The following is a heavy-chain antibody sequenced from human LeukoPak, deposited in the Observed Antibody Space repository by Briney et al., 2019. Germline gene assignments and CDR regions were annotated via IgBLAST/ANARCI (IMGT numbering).Heavy chain of an antibody. CDR1: GGSISSYY. J-gene: IGHJ5*02. V-gene: IGHV4-59*01. CDR3: ARVLAGSWYEIDWFDP. D-gene: IGHD6-13*01. Sequence: SETLSLTCTVSGGSISSYYWSCIRQPPGKGLEWIGYIYYSGSTNYNPSLKSRVTISVDTSKNQFSLKLSSVTAADTAVYYCARVLAGSWYEIDWFDPWGQGTLVTVSS. CDR2: IYYSGST.